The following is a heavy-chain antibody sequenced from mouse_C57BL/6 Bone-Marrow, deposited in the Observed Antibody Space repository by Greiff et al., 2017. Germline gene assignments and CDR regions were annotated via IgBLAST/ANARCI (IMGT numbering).Heavy chain of an antibody. CDR2: IYPGSGST. Sequence: QVHVKQPGAELVKPGASVKMSCKASGYTFTSYWITWVKQRPGQGLAWIGDIYPGSGSTNYNEKFKSKATLTVDTSSSTAYMQLSSLTSEDSAVYYCARRDEYYGSSPYFDYWGQGTTLTVSS. D-gene: IGHD1-1*01. J-gene: IGHJ2*01. CDR1: GYTFTSYW. CDR3: ARRDEYYGSSPYFDY. V-gene: IGHV1-55*01.